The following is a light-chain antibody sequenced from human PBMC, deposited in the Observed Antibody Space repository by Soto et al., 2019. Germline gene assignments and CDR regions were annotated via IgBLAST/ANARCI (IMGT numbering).Light chain of an antibody. Sequence: EIVLTQSPATLSLSPGERATLSCRASQSISSYLAWYQQKPGQSPRLLIPDSSNRATGIPARFSGSGSGTDFTLTISGLEPDDFALYFCQQRADWPITFGPGTKVDIK. CDR1: QSISSY. CDR2: DSS. J-gene: IGKJ3*01. V-gene: IGKV3-11*01. CDR3: QQRADWPIT.